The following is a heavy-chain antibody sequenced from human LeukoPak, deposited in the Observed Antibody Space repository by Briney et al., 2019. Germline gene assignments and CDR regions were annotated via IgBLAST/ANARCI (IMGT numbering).Heavy chain of an antibody. J-gene: IGHJ4*02. CDR2: IYHSGST. CDR3: ARDLGYYYDSSGLDY. CDR1: GGSISSSNW. V-gene: IGHV4-4*02. D-gene: IGHD3-22*01. Sequence: SETLSLTCAVSGGSISSSNWWSWVRQPPGKGLEWIGEIYHSGSTNYNPSLKSRVTISVDKSKNQFSLKLSSVTAADTAVYYCARDLGYYYDSSGLDYWGQGTLVTVSS.